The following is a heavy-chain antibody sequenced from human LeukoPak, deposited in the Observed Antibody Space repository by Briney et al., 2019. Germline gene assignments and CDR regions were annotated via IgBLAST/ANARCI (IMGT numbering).Heavy chain of an antibody. J-gene: IGHJ1*01. CDR3: ASDSVGVLIVDYFQH. CDR2: ISAYNGNT. CDR1: GFTFNTYG. D-gene: IGHD1-26*01. Sequence: ASVKVSCKASGFTFNTYGITWVRQAPEQGLEWMGWISAYNGNTNYAQKFLGRVTMTTDTSTSTAYMELRSLRSDDTAVYYCASDSVGVLIVDYFQHWGQGTLVIVSS. V-gene: IGHV1-18*01.